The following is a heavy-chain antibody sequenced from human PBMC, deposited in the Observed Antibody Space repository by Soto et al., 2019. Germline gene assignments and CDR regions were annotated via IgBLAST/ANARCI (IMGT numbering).Heavy chain of an antibody. CDR2: ISYDGSNK. V-gene: IGHV3-30-3*01. CDR1: GFTFSSYA. CDR3: ARSMYSSSPLFDY. D-gene: IGHD6-6*01. J-gene: IGHJ4*02. Sequence: GGSLRLSCAASGFTFSSYAMHWVRQAPGKGLEWVAVISYDGSNKYYADSVKGRFTISRDNSKNTLYLQMNSLRAEDTAVYYCARSMYSSSPLFDYWGQGTLVTAPQ.